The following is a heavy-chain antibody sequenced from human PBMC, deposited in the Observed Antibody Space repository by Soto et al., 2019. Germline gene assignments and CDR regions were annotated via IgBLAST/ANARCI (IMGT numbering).Heavy chain of an antibody. CDR1: GGSFSGYY. J-gene: IGHJ4*02. V-gene: IGHV4-34*01. D-gene: IGHD3-16*01. CDR3: ARGGGSYYDY. Sequence: QVQLQQWGAGLLKPSETLSLTCAVYGGSFSGYYWSWIRQPPGKGLEWIGEINLSGSTNYNPSLKSLVTISVDTSKNQFSLKLSSVTAADTAVYYCARGGGSYYDYWGQGTLVTVS. CDR2: INLSGST.